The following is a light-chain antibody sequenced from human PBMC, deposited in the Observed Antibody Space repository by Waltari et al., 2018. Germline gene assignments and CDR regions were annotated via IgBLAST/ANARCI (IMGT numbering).Light chain of an antibody. V-gene: IGKV4-1*01. CDR1: QSVLYSSNNKNY. CDR2: WAS. CDR3: QQYYSTPPT. J-gene: IGKJ1*01. Sequence: DIVMTQSPDSLAVSLGERATINCKPSQSVLYSSNNKNYVAWYQQKPGQPPKLLIYWASTRESGVPDRFSGSGSGTDFTLTINSLQAEDVAVYYCQQYYSTPPTFGQGTKVEIK.